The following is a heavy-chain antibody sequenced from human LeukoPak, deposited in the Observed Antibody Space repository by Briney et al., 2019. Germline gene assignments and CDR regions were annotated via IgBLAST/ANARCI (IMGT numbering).Heavy chain of an antibody. D-gene: IGHD4-17*01. CDR2: INTHTGNP. CDR3: ARMSGYGDASFDY. Sequence: ASVKVSCKASGYTLTSDGMNWVRQAPGQGLEWMGWINTHTGNPTYAQGFTGRFVFSLDTSVSTAYLQISSLKAEDTAVYYCARMSGYGDASFDYWGQGTLVTVSS. V-gene: IGHV7-4-1*02. J-gene: IGHJ4*02. CDR1: GYTLTSDG.